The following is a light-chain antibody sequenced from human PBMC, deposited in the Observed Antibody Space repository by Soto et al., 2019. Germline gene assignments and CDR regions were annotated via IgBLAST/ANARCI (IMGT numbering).Light chain of an antibody. CDR3: QQYNVHSPWT. CDR1: QSVSTW. V-gene: IGKV1-5*03. J-gene: IGKJ1*01. CDR2: KAS. Sequence: DIQMTQSPSTLSASVGDRVTITCRASQSVSTWLAWYQQKPAKAPQLLIYKASTLESAVPSRFSGSGSGAEFTLTITSLQPDDSVTYYCQQYNVHSPWTFGQGTKVEIK.